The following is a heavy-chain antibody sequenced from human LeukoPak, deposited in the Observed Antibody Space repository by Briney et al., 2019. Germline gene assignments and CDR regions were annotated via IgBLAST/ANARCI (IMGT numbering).Heavy chain of an antibody. Sequence: SETLSLTCAVYGGSFSGYYWSWIPQPPGKGLEWIGEINHSGSTNYNPSLKSRVTISIDTSKKQFSLRLSSVTAADTAVYYCASRSAFVATISLDYWGQGTLVTVSS. CDR1: GGSFSGYY. J-gene: IGHJ4*02. V-gene: IGHV4-34*01. CDR3: ASRSAFVATISLDY. D-gene: IGHD5-12*01. CDR2: INHSGST.